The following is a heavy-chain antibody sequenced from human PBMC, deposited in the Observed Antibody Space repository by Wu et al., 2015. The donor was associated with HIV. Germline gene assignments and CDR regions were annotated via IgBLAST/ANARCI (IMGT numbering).Heavy chain of an antibody. CDR2: ISAYSGNI. V-gene: IGHV1-18*01. CDR3: ARVPAAAGLDAFDI. Sequence: QVQLVQSGAEVKKPGASVKVSCKTSGFTFTAYGFSWVRQAPGQGLEWMGWISAYSGNINYAQKLQGRVTMTTDTSTSTAYMELSSLRSEDTAVYYCARVPAAAGLDAFDIWGQGTMVTVSS. D-gene: IGHD6-13*01. CDR1: GFTFTAYG. J-gene: IGHJ3*02.